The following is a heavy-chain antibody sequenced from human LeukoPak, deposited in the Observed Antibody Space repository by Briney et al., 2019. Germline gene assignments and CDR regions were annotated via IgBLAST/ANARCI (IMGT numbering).Heavy chain of an antibody. V-gene: IGHV4-39*07. CDR1: GGSINSRSYY. Sequence: PSKTLSLTCTVSGGSINSRSYYWGWIRQPPGKGLEWIGSIYYSGSTYYNPSLKSRVTISVDTSKNQFSLKLSSVTAADTAVYYCARAFYDSHRYYYYYYMDVWGNGTTVTVSS. CDR2: IYYSGST. J-gene: IGHJ6*03. CDR3: ARAFYDSHRYYYYYYMDV. D-gene: IGHD3-3*01.